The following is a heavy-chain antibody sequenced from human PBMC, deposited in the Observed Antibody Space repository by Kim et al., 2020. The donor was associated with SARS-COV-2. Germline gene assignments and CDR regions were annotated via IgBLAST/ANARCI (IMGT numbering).Heavy chain of an antibody. D-gene: IGHD3-3*01. CDR1: GYTFTSYD. Sequence: ASVKVSCKASGYTFTSYDINWVRQATGQGLEWMGWMNTSSGSTGYAQRLQGRVTMTRNTSISTAYMELSSLRSEDTAVYYCARAVTTTIVGVTYHYSIDVWGKGTPVTASS. J-gene: IGHJ6*03. CDR2: MNTSSGST. V-gene: IGHV1-8*01. CDR3: ARAVTTTIVGVTYHYSIDV.